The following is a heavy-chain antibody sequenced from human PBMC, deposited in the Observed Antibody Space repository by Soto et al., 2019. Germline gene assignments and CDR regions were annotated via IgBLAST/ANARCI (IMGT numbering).Heavy chain of an antibody. Sequence: EVQLLDSGEGLVQPGGSLRLSCAASGFYATSWVRQAPGKGLEWGSGISSSDGRTYYADSVKGRFTISRDNSKNTLFLQMNSLRAEDTAVYYCANDPRGPYSWGQGTLVTVSS. CDR2: ISSSDGRT. V-gene: IGHV3-23*01. CDR3: ANDPRGPYS. CDR1: GFYA. J-gene: IGHJ4*02.